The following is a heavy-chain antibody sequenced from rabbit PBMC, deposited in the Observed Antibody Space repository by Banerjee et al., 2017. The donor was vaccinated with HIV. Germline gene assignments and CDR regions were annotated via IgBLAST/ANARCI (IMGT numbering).Heavy chain of an antibody. D-gene: IGHD2-1*01. Sequence: QEHLVESGGGLVTLGGSLKLSCKASGIDFSSYGISWVRQAPGKGLEWIAYIYPNYGTKDYASWVNGRFTISRSTSLNTVDLKMTSLTAADTATYFCARDRNLYDDYGDSFGLWGPGTLVTVS. V-gene: IGHV1S43*01. J-gene: IGHJ4*01. CDR3: ARDRNLYDDYGDSFGL. CDR1: GIDFSSYG. CDR2: IYPNYGTK.